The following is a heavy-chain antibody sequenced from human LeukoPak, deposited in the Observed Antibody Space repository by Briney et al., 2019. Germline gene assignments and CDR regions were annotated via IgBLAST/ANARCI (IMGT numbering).Heavy chain of an antibody. CDR2: ICGSGGIL. J-gene: IGHJ4*02. CDR1: GFTFSHHA. CDR3: TKCTIWLPFDY. Sequence: GGSQRLSCAPSGFTFSHHAMSWARQAPGKALEWVSAICGSGGILYYAGSVKIRLIISKDNSKNRLYLQMTKLRADDTVVYYCTKCTIWLPFDYWGQGTLVTVSS. V-gene: IGHV3-23*01. D-gene: IGHD5-18*01.